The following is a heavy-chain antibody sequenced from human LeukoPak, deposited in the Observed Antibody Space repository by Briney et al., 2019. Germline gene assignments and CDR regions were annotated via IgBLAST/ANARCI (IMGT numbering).Heavy chain of an antibody. CDR1: GYSFPSYW. CDR3: ARVRGDVASIWLDF. CDR2: IYPGDSDI. D-gene: IGHD5-12*01. J-gene: IGHJ4*02. V-gene: IGHV5-51*01. Sequence: GESLKISCQASGYSFPSYWVAWVRQMPGKGLEWMGIIYPGDSDIRYNPSFRGQVTFSADKSITTVYLQWTNLKASDTATYFCARVRGDVASIWLDFWGQGTLVTVSS.